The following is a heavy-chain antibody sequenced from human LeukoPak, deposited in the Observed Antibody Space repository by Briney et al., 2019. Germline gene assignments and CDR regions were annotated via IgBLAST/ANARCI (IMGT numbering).Heavy chain of an antibody. CDR3: ARGVSSGLNWFDP. J-gene: IGHJ5*02. V-gene: IGHV4-59*01. CDR2: IYYGGGT. D-gene: IGHD3-22*01. Sequence: PSETLSLTCTVSGGSISSYYWSWIRQPPGKGLEWIGYIYYGGGTNYNPSLKSRVTISVDTSKNQFSLKLSSVTAADTAVYYCARGVSSGLNWFDPWGQGTLVTVSS. CDR1: GGSISSYY.